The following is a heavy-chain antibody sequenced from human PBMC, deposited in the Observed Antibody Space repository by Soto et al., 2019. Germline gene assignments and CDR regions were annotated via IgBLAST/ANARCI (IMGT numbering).Heavy chain of an antibody. CDR1: GFTFSIYG. Sequence: GGSLRLSCAASGFTFSIYGMHWVRQAPGKGLEWVAVIWYDGSNKYYADSVKGRFTISRDNSKNTLYLQMNSLRAEDTAVYYCARVGHYYDSSGYYNGGFDYWGQGTLVTVSS. J-gene: IGHJ4*02. CDR2: IWYDGSNK. CDR3: ARVGHYYDSSGYYNGGFDY. D-gene: IGHD3-22*01. V-gene: IGHV3-33*01.